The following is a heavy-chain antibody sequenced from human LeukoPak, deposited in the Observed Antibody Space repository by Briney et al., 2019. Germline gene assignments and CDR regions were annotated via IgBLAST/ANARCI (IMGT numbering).Heavy chain of an antibody. V-gene: IGHV3-21*01. CDR2: ISSSSSYI. CDR1: GFTFSSFG. Sequence: GGSLRLSCAASGFTFSSFGMNWVRQAPGKGLEWVSSISSSSSYIFYADSVKGRFTISRDNSKNSLYLQMNSLRAEDTAVYYCARVDAFDLWGQGTMVTVSS. CDR3: ARVDAFDL. J-gene: IGHJ3*01.